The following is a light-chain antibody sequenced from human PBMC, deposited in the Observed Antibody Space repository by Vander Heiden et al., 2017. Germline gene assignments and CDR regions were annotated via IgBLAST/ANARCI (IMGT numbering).Light chain of an antibody. Sequence: QSALTQPAPVPGSPGQSLTIPCTATSSDVGVYNYVSWYQQHPGKAAKLMIYEVSNRPSGVSKRFSGCKAGNTAALTSSGLQAEDDADYYCSSYTSSSTRVFGGGTKLTVL. J-gene: IGLJ2*01. CDR3: SSYTSSSTRV. V-gene: IGLV2-14*01. CDR1: SSDVGVYNY. CDR2: EVS.